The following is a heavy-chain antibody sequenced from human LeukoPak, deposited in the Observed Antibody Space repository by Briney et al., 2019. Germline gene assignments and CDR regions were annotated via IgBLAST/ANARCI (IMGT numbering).Heavy chain of an antibody. J-gene: IGHJ4*02. CDR2: ISYDGSNK. CDR1: GFTFSRYG. CDR3: AKGIVGATWHDFTDY. D-gene: IGHD1-26*01. Sequence: GGSLRLSCAASGFTFSRYGMHGVRQAPGKGLEWVAVISYDGSNKYYADSVKGRFTISRDNSKNTLYLQMNSLRAEDTAVYYCAKGIVGATWHDFTDYWGQGTLVTVSS. V-gene: IGHV3-30*18.